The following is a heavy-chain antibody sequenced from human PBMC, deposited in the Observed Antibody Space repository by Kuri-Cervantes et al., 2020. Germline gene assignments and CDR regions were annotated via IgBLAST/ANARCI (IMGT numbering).Heavy chain of an antibody. D-gene: IGHD2-21*01. CDR3: ARVPGGGGEHYYYYYGMDV. J-gene: IGHJ6*02. CDR1: GFTFSSYA. Sequence: GESLKISCAASGFTFSSYAMHWVRQAPGKGLEWAAVISYDGSNKYYADSVKGRFTISRDNSKNTLYLQMNSLRAEDTAVYYCARVPGGGGEHYYYYYGMDVWGQGTTVTVSS. V-gene: IGHV3-30-3*01. CDR2: ISYDGSNK.